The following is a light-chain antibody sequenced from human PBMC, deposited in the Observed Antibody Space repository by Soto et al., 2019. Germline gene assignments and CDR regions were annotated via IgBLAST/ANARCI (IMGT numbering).Light chain of an antibody. CDR2: GAS. CDR3: QQYGSSRLT. Sequence: EIVLTXSXXTXSXXXXERATLSCRASQSVSSSFLTWYQQKPGQAPRLLIYGASSRATGIPDRFSGSGSGTDFTLTISRLEPEDFAVYYCQQYGSSRLTFGGGTKVDIK. CDR1: QSVSSSF. J-gene: IGKJ4*01. V-gene: IGKV3-20*01.